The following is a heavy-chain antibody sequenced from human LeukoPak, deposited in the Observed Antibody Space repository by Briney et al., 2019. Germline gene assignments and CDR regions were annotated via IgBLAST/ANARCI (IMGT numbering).Heavy chain of an antibody. Sequence: SETLSLTCTVSGGSISIYYWSWIRQPPGKGLEWIGYIYNSGTTNYNPSLKSRLTISVDTSKSQFSLKLTSVTAADTAVYYCARDRELGYWGQGILVTVSS. J-gene: IGHJ4*02. D-gene: IGHD3-10*01. V-gene: IGHV4-59*01. CDR3: ARDRELGY. CDR1: GGSISIYY. CDR2: IYNSGTT.